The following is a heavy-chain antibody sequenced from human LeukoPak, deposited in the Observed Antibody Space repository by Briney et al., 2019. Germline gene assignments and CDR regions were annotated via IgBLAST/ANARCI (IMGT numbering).Heavy chain of an antibody. V-gene: IGHV4-59*01. CDR3: ARGYGDYVDY. CDR2: IYYSGST. CDR1: GGSISSYY. J-gene: IGHJ4*02. D-gene: IGHD4-17*01. Sequence: SETLSLTCTVSGGSISSYYWSWIRQPPGKGLEWIGYIYYSGSTNYNPSLKSRVTISVDTSKNQFSLKLSSVTAADTAVYYCARGYGDYVDYRGQGTLVTVSS.